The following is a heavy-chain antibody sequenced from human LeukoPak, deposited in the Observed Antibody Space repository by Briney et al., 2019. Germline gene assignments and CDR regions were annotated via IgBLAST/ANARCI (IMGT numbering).Heavy chain of an antibody. Sequence: SETLSLTCTVSGGSINSYYWSWIRQPPGKGLEWIGYIYYSGSTNYNPSLKSRVTISVDTSKNQFSLKLSSVTAADTAVYYCARGPMVRGVIIPNWFDPWGQGTLVTVSS. CDR2: IYYSGST. J-gene: IGHJ5*02. D-gene: IGHD3-10*01. CDR1: GGSINSYY. CDR3: ARGPMVRGVIIPNWFDP. V-gene: IGHV4-59*01.